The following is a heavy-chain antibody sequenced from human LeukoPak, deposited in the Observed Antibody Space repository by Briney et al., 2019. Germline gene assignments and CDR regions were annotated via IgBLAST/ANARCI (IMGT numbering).Heavy chain of an antibody. J-gene: IGHJ4*02. D-gene: IGHD6-6*01. CDR1: GYTFTSYW. CDR2: IYPGDSDT. CDR3: ARHYSTSSSDY. V-gene: IGHV5-51*01. Sequence: ASVKVSCKASGYTFTSYWIGWVRQMPGKGLEWMGIIYPGDSDTRYSPSFQGQVSISADKSISTAYLQWSSLKASDTAMYYCARHYSTSSSDYWGQGTLVTVSS.